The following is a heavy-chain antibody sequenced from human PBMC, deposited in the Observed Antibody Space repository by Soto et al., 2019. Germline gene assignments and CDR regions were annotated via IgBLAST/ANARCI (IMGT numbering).Heavy chain of an antibody. CDR3: VSPEGYYDSSGYTLDY. CDR2: MFYSGNT. J-gene: IGHJ4*02. CDR1: GFTFSTYSMN. V-gene: IGHV4-59*04. Sequence: GSLRLSCAASGFTFSTYSMNWVRQAPGKGLEWIGSMFYSGNTYYNPSLKSRVTLPIDTSKNQFSLKLNSVTAADTAVYYRVSPEGYYDSSGYTLDYWGQGTLVTVSS. D-gene: IGHD3-22*01.